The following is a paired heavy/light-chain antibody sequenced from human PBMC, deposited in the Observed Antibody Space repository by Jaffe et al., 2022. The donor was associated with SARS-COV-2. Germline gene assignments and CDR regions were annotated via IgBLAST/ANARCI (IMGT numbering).Light chain of an antibody. CDR3: CSYAFGRAFDVV. Sequence: QSALTQPASVSGSPGQSITISCTGTSSDVGSYNLVSWYQQHPGKAPELMIYEVNKRPSGVSNRFSGSKSGNTASLTISGLQAEDEADYYCCSYAFGRAFDVVFGGGTKLTVL. J-gene: IGLJ2*01. V-gene: IGLV2-23*02. CDR2: EVN. CDR1: SSDVGSYNL.
Heavy chain of an antibody. D-gene: IGHD3-16*02. Sequence: EVQLVESGGGLVQPGGSLRLSCATSGFIFSTYWMSWVRQAPGKGLEWVANIKQDGTERYYVDSVKGRFTISRDNTKNSLYLQMNSLRAEDTAVYYCARDRRSPLGELSLYQGFFDYWGQGTLVTVSS. J-gene: IGHJ4*02. CDR2: IKQDGTER. V-gene: IGHV3-7*01. CDR1: GFIFSTYW. CDR3: ARDRRSPLGELSLYQGFFDY.